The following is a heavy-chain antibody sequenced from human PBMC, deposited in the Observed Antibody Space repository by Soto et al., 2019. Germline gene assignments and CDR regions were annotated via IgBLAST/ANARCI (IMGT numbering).Heavy chain of an antibody. CDR1: GFTFSSYS. Sequence: EVQLVESGGGLVKPGGSLRLSCAASGFTFSSYSMNWVRQAPGKGLEWVSSISSSSSYIYYADSVKGRFTISRDNAKNSLYLQMNSLRAEDTAVYYCARNAVATFYYYYYMDVWGKGTTVTVSS. V-gene: IGHV3-21*01. CDR3: ARNAVATFYYYYYMDV. D-gene: IGHD5-12*01. CDR2: ISSSSSYI. J-gene: IGHJ6*03.